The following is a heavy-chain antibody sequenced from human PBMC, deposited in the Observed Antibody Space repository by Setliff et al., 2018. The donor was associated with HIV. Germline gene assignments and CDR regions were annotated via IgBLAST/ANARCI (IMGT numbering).Heavy chain of an antibody. CDR2: IYYSGST. D-gene: IGHD6-13*01. V-gene: IGHV4-59*11. J-gene: IGHJ6*03. CDR3: ARGFGSSWGGDYYYYYMDV. CDR1: GGSISSHY. Sequence: SETLSLTCTVSGGSISSHYWSWVRQPPGKGLEWIGYIYYSGSTNYNPSLKSRVTISVDTSKNQFSLKLSSVTAADTAVYYCARGFGSSWGGDYYYYYMDVWGKGTTVTV.